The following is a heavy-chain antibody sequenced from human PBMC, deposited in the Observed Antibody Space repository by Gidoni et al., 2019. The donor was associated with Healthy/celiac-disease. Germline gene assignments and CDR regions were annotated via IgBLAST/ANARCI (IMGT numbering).Heavy chain of an antibody. CDR1: GFTFSSYG. J-gene: IGHJ6*02. CDR2: IWYDGSNK. D-gene: IGHD3-10*01. V-gene: IGHV3-33*01. Sequence: QVQLVESGGGVVQPGRSLRLSCAASGFTFSSYGMHWVRQAPGKGLEWVAVIWYDGSNKYYADSVKGRFTISRDNSKNTLYLQMNSLRAEDTAVYYCARAGVDYGMDVWGQGTTVTVSS. CDR3: ARAGVDYGMDV.